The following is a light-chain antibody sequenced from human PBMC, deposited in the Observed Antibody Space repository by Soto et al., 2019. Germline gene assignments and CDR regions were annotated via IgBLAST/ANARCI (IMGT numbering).Light chain of an antibody. CDR1: QSINNW. Sequence: DIPMTQSPSTLSASVGDSVTITCRASQSINNWLAWYQQKPGKAPKLLIYKASSLESGVPSRLSGSGSGTEFTLTISSLQPDDFATYYCQQYSTYPWTFGQGTKVEIK. CDR3: QQYSTYPWT. J-gene: IGKJ1*01. V-gene: IGKV1-5*03. CDR2: KAS.